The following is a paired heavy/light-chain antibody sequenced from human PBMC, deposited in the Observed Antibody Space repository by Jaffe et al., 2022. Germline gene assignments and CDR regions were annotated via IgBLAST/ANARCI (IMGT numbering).Heavy chain of an antibody. CDR1: GFTFSSYA. J-gene: IGHJ3*02. CDR3: AKDLRPVLRYFDSEAFDI. Sequence: EVQLLESGGGLVQPGGSLRLSCAASGFTFSSYAMSWVRQAPGKGLEWVSAISGSGGSTYYADSVKGRFTISRDNSKNTLYLQMNSLRAEDTAVYYCAKDLRPVLRYFDSEAFDIWGQGTMVTVSS. CDR2: ISGSGGST. D-gene: IGHD3-9*01. V-gene: IGHV3-23*01.
Light chain of an antibody. CDR1: QSVSSN. CDR2: GAS. J-gene: IGKJ1*01. CDR3: QQYNNWPPWT. V-gene: IGKV3D-15*01. Sequence: EIVMMQSPATLSVSPGERATLSCRASQSVSSNLAWYQQKPGQAPRLLIYGASTRATGIPARFSGSGSGTEFTLTISSLQSEDFAVYYCQQYNNWPPWTFGQGTKVEIK.